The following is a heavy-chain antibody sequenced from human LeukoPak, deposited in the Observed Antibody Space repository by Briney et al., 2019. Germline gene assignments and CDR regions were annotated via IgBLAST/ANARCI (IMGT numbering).Heavy chain of an antibody. CDR1: GFTFTNYA. J-gene: IGHJ4*02. CDR2: IGAGDGNT. CDR3: AKDLQHLVRTLSFDL. Sequence: GGSLRLSCAMSGFTFTNYAMTWVRQAPGKGLEWVSTIGAGDGNTHYADSVKGRFTISRDNSKNTLYLEMSSLRPEDSALYYCAKDLQHLVRTLSFDLWGQGTLVTVSS. V-gene: IGHV3-23*01. D-gene: IGHD6-13*01.